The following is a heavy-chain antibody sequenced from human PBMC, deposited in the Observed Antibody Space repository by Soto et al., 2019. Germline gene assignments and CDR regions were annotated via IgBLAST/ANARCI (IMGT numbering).Heavy chain of an antibody. J-gene: IGHJ3*02. CDR2: ISGRGGTT. CDR1: GFTFSNFA. CDR3: AKRDTTSPRGAFDI. D-gene: IGHD2-2*01. V-gene: IGHV3-23*01. Sequence: EVQLLESGGGLVQPGGSLRLSCAASGFTFSNFAMNWVRQAPGKGLEWVSGISGRGGTTYYADSVQGRFTISRDNSKHPLYLQMNSLRAEDTALYYCAKRDTTSPRGAFDIWGQGTMVTVSS.